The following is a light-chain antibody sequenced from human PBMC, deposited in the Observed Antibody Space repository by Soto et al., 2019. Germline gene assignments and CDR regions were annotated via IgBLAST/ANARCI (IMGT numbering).Light chain of an antibody. J-gene: IGKJ2*01. Sequence: EIVMTQSPATLSVSPGERATLSCRASQSISSELAWYQQRPGQPPRLLIYGASTRATGVPDRFTGSGSGSDFTLTLSGLQSEDFAVYYCQQGHNWPLSFGQGTRLEF. CDR1: QSISSE. V-gene: IGKV3-15*01. CDR3: QQGHNWPLS. CDR2: GAS.